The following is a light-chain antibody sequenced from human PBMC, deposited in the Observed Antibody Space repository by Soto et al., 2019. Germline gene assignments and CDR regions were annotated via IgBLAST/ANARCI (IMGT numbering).Light chain of an antibody. CDR3: QQYDNLPLT. Sequence: DIQMTQSPSSLSASVGDRVTITCQASQDISNYLNWYQQKPGKAPKRLIYDASNLETGAPSRFSGSGSETDFTFTISSLQPEDIATYYWQQYDNLPLTFGGGTKMEIK. V-gene: IGKV1-33*01. CDR2: DAS. CDR1: QDISNY. J-gene: IGKJ4*01.